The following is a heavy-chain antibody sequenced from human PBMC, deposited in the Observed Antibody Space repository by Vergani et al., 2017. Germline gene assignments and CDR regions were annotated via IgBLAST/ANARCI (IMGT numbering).Heavy chain of an antibody. Sequence: EVRLLESGGGLVQPGGSLRLSCSGSGFTLGDYAMTWVRQAPGKGLEWISYISTTSDTIYYADSVRGRFTISRDNAKNSLYLEMNSLRVEDTAVYYCTKAGQYDSDNFHDSWGQGALVTVAS. CDR2: ISTTSDTI. CDR1: GFTLGDYA. V-gene: IGHV3-48*01. D-gene: IGHD3-22*01. J-gene: IGHJ1*01. CDR3: TKAGQYDSDNFHDS.